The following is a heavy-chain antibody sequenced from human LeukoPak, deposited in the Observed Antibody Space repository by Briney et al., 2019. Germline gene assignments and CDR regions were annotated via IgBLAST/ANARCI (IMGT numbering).Heavy chain of an antibody. Sequence: GGSLRLSCSASGFTFNSYVMHWVRQAPGKGLEYVSAISSNGGSTYYADSVKGRFTISRDNSKNTLYLQMNSLRAEDTAVYYCASTTNYWGQGTLVTVSS. CDR1: GFTFNSYV. J-gene: IGHJ4*02. CDR3: ASTTNY. V-gene: IGHV3-64*04. CDR2: ISSNGGST. D-gene: IGHD1-26*01.